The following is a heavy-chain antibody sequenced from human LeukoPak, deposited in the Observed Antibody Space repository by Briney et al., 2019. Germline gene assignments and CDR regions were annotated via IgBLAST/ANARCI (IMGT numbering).Heavy chain of an antibody. D-gene: IGHD6-13*01. Sequence: SVKVSCKASGYTFTSYAISWVRQAPGQGLEWMGGIIPIFGTANYAQKFQGRVTITADESTSTAYMELSSLRSEDTAVYYCATGRWNSSSWGDYWGQGTLVTVSS. CDR1: GYTFTSYA. V-gene: IGHV1-69*13. CDR2: IIPIFGTA. CDR3: ATGRWNSSSWGDY. J-gene: IGHJ4*02.